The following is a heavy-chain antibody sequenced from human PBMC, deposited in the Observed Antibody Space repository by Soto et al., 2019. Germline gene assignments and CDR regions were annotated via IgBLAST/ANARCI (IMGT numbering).Heavy chain of an antibody. CDR3: ARDREGYCSSTSCYSVPDY. J-gene: IGHJ4*02. Sequence: GGSLRLSCAASGFTFSSYSMNWVRQAPGKGLEWVSSISSSSSYIYYADSVKGRFTISRDNAKNSLYLQMNSLRAEDTAVYYWARDREGYCSSTSCYSVPDYWGQGTLVTVSS. D-gene: IGHD2-2*01. CDR1: GFTFSSYS. V-gene: IGHV3-21*01. CDR2: ISSSSSYI.